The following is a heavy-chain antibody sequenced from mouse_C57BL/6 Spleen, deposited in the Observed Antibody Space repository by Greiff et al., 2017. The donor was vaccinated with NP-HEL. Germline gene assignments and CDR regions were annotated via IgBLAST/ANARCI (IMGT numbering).Heavy chain of an antibody. CDR1: GYTFTDYY. CDR3: ARAMTTVVATNYFDD. Sequence: VQLQQSGPELVKPGASVKISCKASGYTFTDYYKNWVKQSHGKSLEWIGDINPNHGGTSYNQKFKGKATLTVDKSSSTAYMELRSLTSEDSAVYYSARAMTTVVATNYFDDWGQGTTLTVAS. D-gene: IGHD1-1*01. J-gene: IGHJ2*01. V-gene: IGHV1-26*01. CDR2: INPNHGGT.